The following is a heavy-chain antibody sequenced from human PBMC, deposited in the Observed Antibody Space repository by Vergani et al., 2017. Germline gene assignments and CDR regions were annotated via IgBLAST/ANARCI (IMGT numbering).Heavy chain of an antibody. CDR3: ARGVLLWFGESLSGYMDV. Sequence: QVQLVQSGAEVKKPGASVKVSCKASGGTFSSYAISWVRQAPGQGLEWMGRIIPILGTANYAQKFQGRVTITADESTSTAYMELSSLRSEDTAVYYCARGVLLWFGESLSGYMDVWGKGTTVTVSS. J-gene: IGHJ6*03. V-gene: IGHV1-69*11. CDR2: IIPILGTA. D-gene: IGHD3-10*01. CDR1: GGTFSSYA.